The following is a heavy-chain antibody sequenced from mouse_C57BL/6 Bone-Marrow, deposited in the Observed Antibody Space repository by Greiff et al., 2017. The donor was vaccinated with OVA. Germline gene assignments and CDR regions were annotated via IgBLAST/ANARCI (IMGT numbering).Heavy chain of an antibody. V-gene: IGHV5-12*01. CDR2: ISNGGGST. Sequence: EVQLVESGGGLVQPGGSLKLSCAASGFTFSDYYMYWVRQTPEKRLEWVAYISNGGGSTYYPDTVKGRFTISRDNAKNTLYLQMSRLKSEDTAMYYCARHGGGYAMDYWGQGTSVTVSS. CDR1: GFTFSDYY. J-gene: IGHJ4*01. CDR3: ARHGGGYAMDY.